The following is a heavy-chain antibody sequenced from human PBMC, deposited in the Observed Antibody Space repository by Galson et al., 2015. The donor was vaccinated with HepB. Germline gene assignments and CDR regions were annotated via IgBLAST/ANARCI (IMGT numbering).Heavy chain of an antibody. J-gene: IGHJ4*02. V-gene: IGHV3-23*01. CDR1: GFTFSSYA. D-gene: IGHD3-3*01. CDR2: ISGSGGST. CDR3: AKEYTIFGVVIVFDY. Sequence: SLRLSCAASGFTFSSYAMSWVRQAPGKGLEWVSAISGSGGSTYYADSVKGRFTISRDDSKNTLYLQMNSLRAEDTAVYYCAKEYTIFGVVIVFDYWGQGTLVTVSS.